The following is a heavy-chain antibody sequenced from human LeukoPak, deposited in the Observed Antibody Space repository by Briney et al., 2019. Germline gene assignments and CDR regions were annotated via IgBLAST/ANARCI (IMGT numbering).Heavy chain of an antibody. Sequence: SETLSLTCAVYGGSFSGYYWSWIRQPPGKGLEWIGEINHSGSTNYNPSLKSRVTISVDTSKNQFSLQLSSVTAADTAVYYCARGRWNYYDSSGYSSWFDPWGQGTLVTVSS. CDR1: GGSFSGYY. CDR3: ARGRWNYYDSSGYSSWFDP. J-gene: IGHJ5*02. V-gene: IGHV4-34*01. D-gene: IGHD3-22*01. CDR2: INHSGST.